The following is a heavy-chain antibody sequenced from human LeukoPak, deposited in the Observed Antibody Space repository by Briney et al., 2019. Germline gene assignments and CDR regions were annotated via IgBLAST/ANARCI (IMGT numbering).Heavy chain of an antibody. CDR2: IYYSGST. CDR3: ARGYYGDYHAFDI. CDR1: GGSISSYY. V-gene: IGHV4-59*01. J-gene: IGHJ3*02. Sequence: SETLSLTCTVSGGSISSYYLSWIRQPPGKGLEWIGYIYYSGSTNYNPSLKSRVTISVDTSKNQFSLKLSSVTAADTAVYYCARGYYGDYHAFDIWGQGTMVTVSS. D-gene: IGHD4-17*01.